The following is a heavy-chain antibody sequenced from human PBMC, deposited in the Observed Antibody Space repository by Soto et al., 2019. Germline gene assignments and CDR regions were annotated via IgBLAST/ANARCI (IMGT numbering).Heavy chain of an antibody. CDR3: ARQRGGGYYDFWSGYPNQNYYGMDV. CDR2: IYYSGIT. CDR1: GGSISSSSYY. D-gene: IGHD3-3*01. V-gene: IGHV4-39*01. J-gene: IGHJ6*02. Sequence: SETLSLTCTVSGGSISSSSYYWGWIRHPPGKGLEWIGSIYYSGITYYNPSLKSRVTISVDTSKNQFSLKLSSVTAADTAVYYCARQRGGGYYDFWSGYPNQNYYGMDVWGQGTTVTVSS.